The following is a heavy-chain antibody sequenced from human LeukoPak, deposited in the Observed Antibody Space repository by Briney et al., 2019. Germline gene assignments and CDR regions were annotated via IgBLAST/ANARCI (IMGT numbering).Heavy chain of an antibody. CDR2: INWNGGSA. Sequence: RPGGSLRLSCAASGFTFDDYGMSWVRQAPGKGLEWVSGINWNGGSAGYADSVKGRFTISRDNAKNSLYLQMSSLRAEDTALYYCARVVVAYTYSYLDYWGQGTLVTVSS. CDR3: ARVVVAYTYSYLDY. J-gene: IGHJ4*02. D-gene: IGHD2-2*01. V-gene: IGHV3-20*04. CDR1: GFTFDDYG.